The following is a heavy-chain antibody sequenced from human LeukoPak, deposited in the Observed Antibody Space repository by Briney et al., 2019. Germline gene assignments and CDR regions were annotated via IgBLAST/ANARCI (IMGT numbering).Heavy chain of an antibody. J-gene: IGHJ6*02. D-gene: IGHD3-10*01. CDR2: IYYSGST. Sequence: SQTLSLTCIVSGGSISSGGYYWSWIRQHPGKGLEWIGYIYYSGSTYYNPSLKSRVTISVDTSKNQFSLKLSSVTAADTAVYYCAREEGSGSYYPYYYYYGMDVWGQGTTVTVSS. V-gene: IGHV4-31*03. CDR3: AREEGSGSYYPYYYYYGMDV. CDR1: GGSISSGGYY.